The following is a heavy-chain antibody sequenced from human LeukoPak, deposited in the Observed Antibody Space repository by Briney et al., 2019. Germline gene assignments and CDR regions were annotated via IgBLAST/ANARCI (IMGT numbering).Heavy chain of an antibody. CDR1: GGSISSSSYY. J-gene: IGHJ4*02. CDR2: INHSGST. D-gene: IGHD3-10*02. Sequence: SETLSLTCTVSGGSISSSSYYWGWIRQPPGKGLEWIGEINHSGSTNYNPSLKSRVTISVDTSKNQFSLKLSSVTAAGTAVYYCAWSKFGDLDYWGQGTLATVSS. V-gene: IGHV4-39*07. CDR3: AWSKFGDLDY.